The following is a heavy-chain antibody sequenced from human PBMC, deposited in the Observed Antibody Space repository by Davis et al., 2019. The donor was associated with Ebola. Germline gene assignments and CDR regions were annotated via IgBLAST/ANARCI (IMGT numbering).Heavy chain of an antibody. CDR3: ATQSETPRYYYYYGMDV. Sequence: GESLKIPCAASGFTFSSYAMSWVRQAPGKGLEWVSAISGSGGSTYYADSVKGRFTISRDNSKNTLYLQMNSLRAEDTAVYYCATQSETPRYYYYYGMDVWGQGTTVTVSS. CDR1: GFTFSSYA. V-gene: IGHV3-23*01. CDR2: ISGSGGST. J-gene: IGHJ6*02.